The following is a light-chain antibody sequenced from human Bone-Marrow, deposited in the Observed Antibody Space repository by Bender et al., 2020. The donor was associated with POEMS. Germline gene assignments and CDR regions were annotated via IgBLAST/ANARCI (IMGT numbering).Light chain of an antibody. V-gene: IGLV2-14*01. Sequence: QSALTQPASVSGSPGQSITISCTGTTSDIGGYNFVSWYQQHPGKAPKLVIYEGTKRPSGLSYRFSGSKFGNTASLTVFGLQPEDEADYYCSSYAGSNILGVVGTGTKVTVL. CDR2: EGT. J-gene: IGLJ1*01. CDR1: TSDIGGYNF. CDR3: SSYAGSNILGV.